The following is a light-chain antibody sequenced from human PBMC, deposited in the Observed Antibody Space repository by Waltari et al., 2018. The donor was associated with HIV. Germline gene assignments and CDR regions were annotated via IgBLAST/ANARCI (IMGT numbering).Light chain of an antibody. V-gene: IGKV1-33*01. CDR1: QDIGKY. CDR3: QQYDTLYT. Sequence: DIQVTQSPSSLSAYVGDRVTITCQASQDIGKYLNWYQQKPGKVPKLLIYAASSLQPGVPSRFSGSGSGTYFTFAISSLQPEDVGTYYCQQYDTLYTFGQGT. J-gene: IGKJ2*01. CDR2: AAS.